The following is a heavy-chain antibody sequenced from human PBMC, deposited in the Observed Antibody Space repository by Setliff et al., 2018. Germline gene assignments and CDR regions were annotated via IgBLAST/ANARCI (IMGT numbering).Heavy chain of an antibody. CDR2: MSAY. J-gene: IGHJ4*02. D-gene: IGHD1-26*01. V-gene: IGHV1-18*01. CDR3: ARDREGIIVGVPSV. Sequence: GASVKVSCKASGYTFTNYGINWVRQAPGQGLEWMGWMSAYAQKFQGRVTMTTDTSTSTVYMELRSLRSDDTAVYYCARDREGIIVGVPSVWGQGTLVTVSS. CDR1: GYTFTNYG.